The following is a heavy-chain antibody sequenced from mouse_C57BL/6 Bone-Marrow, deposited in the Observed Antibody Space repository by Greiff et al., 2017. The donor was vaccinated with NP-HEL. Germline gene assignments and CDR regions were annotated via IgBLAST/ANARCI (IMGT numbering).Heavy chain of an antibody. Sequence: VQLQQPGAELVKPGASVKLSCKASGYTFTSYWMHWVKQRPGQGLEWIGMIHPNSGSTNYNEKLKSKATLTVDKSSSTAYMQLSSLTSEDSAVYYCARWGGSSFDYWGQGTTLTVSS. V-gene: IGHV1-64*01. CDR2: IHPNSGST. CDR1: GYTFTSYW. CDR3: ARWGGSSFDY. D-gene: IGHD1-1*01. J-gene: IGHJ2*01.